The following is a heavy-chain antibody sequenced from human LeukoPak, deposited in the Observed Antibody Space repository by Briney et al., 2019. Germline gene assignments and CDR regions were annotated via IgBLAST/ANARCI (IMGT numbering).Heavy chain of an antibody. V-gene: IGHV4-39*07. D-gene: IGHD3-10*01. Sequence: ASETLSLTCTVSGGSISSSSYYWGWIRQPPGKGLEWIGSIYYSGSTYYNPSLKSRVTISVDKSKNQFSLKLSSVTAADTAVYYCARGGILWFGELFDYWGQGTLVTVSS. CDR2: IYYSGST. CDR3: ARGGILWFGELFDY. J-gene: IGHJ4*02. CDR1: GGSISSSSYY.